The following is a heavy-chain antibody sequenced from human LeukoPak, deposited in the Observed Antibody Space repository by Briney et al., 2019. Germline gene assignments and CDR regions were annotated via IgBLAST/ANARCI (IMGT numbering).Heavy chain of an antibody. V-gene: IGHV4-59*01. J-gene: IGHJ3*02. CDR1: GGSISSYY. Sequence: SETLSLTCTVSGGSISSYYWSWIRQPPGKGLEWIGYIYYGGSTNYNPSLKSRVTISVDTSKNQFSLKLSSVTAADTAVYYCARDTGSGGAFDIWGQGTMVTVSS. CDR2: IYYGGST. D-gene: IGHD1-26*01. CDR3: ARDTGSGGAFDI.